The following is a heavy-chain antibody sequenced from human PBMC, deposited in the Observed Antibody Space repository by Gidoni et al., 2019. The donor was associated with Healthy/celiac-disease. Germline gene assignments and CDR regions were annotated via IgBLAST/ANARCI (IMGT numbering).Heavy chain of an antibody. CDR1: GYSFTSYW. J-gene: IGHJ3*02. V-gene: IGHV5-51*01. D-gene: IGHD1-26*01. Sequence: EVQLVQSGAEVKKPGESLKISCKGSGYSFTSYWIGWVRQMPGKGLEWMGIIYPGDSDTRYSPSFQGQVTISADKSISTAYLQWSSLKASDTAMYYCARLGGIGSRWELLTLDAFDIWGQGTMVTVSS. CDR2: IYPGDSDT. CDR3: ARLGGIGSRWELLTLDAFDI.